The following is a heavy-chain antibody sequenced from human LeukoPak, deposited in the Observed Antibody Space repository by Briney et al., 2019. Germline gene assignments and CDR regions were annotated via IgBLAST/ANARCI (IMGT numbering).Heavy chain of an antibody. Sequence: GGSLRLSCAASGFTFSSYSMNWVRQAPGKGLEWVSSISSSSSYIYYADSVKGRFTISRDNAKNSLYLQMNSLRAEDTAVYYCARDRYYDSSSYYPAAFDIWGQGTMVTVSS. CDR2: ISSSSSYI. CDR1: GFTFSSYS. J-gene: IGHJ3*02. CDR3: ARDRYYDSSSYYPAAFDI. V-gene: IGHV3-21*01. D-gene: IGHD3-22*01.